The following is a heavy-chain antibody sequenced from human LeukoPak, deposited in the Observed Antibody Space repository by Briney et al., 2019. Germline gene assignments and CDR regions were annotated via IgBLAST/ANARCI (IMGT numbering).Heavy chain of an antibody. CDR1: GFTFSSYS. Sequence: GGSLRLSYAASGFTFSSYSMNWVRQTPGKGLEWVSYISSSSSTIYYADSVKGRFTISRDNAKNSLYLQMKSLRAEDTAVYYCARGSYYHDSSGYLDYWGQGTLVTVSS. J-gene: IGHJ4*02. D-gene: IGHD3-22*01. CDR3: ARGSYYHDSSGYLDY. CDR2: ISSSSSTI. V-gene: IGHV3-48*01.